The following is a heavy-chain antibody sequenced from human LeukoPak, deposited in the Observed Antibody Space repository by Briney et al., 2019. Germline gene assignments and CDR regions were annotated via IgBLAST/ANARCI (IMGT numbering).Heavy chain of an antibody. V-gene: IGHV4-59*08. CDR1: GGSISSYY. Sequence: PSETLSLTCTVSGGSISSYYWSWIRQPPGKGLEWIAYIYYSGSTNYNPSLKSRVTISVDTSKNQFSLKLSSVTVADTAVYYCARLYRSSWSFDYWGQGTLVTVSS. J-gene: IGHJ4*02. CDR2: IYYSGST. CDR3: ARLYRSSWSFDY. D-gene: IGHD6-13*01.